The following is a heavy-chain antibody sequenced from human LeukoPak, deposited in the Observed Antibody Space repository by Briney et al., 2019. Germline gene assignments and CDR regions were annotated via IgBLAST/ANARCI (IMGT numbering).Heavy chain of an antibody. Sequence: ASVKVSCKASGYTFTGYYMHWVRQAPGQGLEWMGWISGYTGNTNYAQNLQGRITMTTNTSTRTAYMELRSLRSDDTAVYYCARGGGYQDYWGQGTLVTVSS. J-gene: IGHJ4*02. CDR2: ISGYTGNT. V-gene: IGHV1-18*04. D-gene: IGHD3-22*01. CDR3: ARGGGYQDY. CDR1: GYTFTGYY.